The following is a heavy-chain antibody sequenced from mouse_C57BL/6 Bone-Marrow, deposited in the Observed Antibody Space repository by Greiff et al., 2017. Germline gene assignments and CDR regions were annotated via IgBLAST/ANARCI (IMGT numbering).Heavy chain of an antibody. Sequence: QVQLQQSGAELARPGASVKLSCKASGYTFTSYGISWVKQRTGQGLEWIGEIYPRSGNTYYNEKFKGKATLTADKSSSTAYMDLRSLTSEDSAVYFWARENYYGSSSYYFDYWGQGTTLTVSS. CDR1: GYTFTSYG. D-gene: IGHD1-1*01. J-gene: IGHJ2*01. V-gene: IGHV1-81*01. CDR3: ARENYYGSSSYYFDY. CDR2: IYPRSGNT.